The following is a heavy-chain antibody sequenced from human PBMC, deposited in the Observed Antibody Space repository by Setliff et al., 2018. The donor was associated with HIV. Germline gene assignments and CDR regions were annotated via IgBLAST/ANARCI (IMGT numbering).Heavy chain of an antibody. CDR1: GFTFSTYW. CDR3: ARAMSVADWFDP. Sequence: GGSLRLSCAASGFTFSTYWMSWVRQSPGKGLEWVANIKEDGGGKYYMDSVKGRFTISRDNAKNSLFLQMSGLRAEDTAVYYCARAMSVADWFDPWGQGSLVTVSS. V-gene: IGHV3-7*03. CDR2: IKEDGGGK. J-gene: IGHJ5*02. D-gene: IGHD6-19*01.